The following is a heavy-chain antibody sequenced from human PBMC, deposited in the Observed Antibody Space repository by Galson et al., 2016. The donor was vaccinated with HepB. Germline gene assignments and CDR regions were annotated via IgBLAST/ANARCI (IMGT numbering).Heavy chain of an antibody. D-gene: IGHD2-2*01. CDR3: TRARRYCSSSSCYLDP. CDR2: IFYSGTT. J-gene: IGHJ5*02. Sequence: TLSLTCTVSGGSISSVNYYWSWIRQHPGKGLEWIGYIFYSGTTHYNPSLKSRVTISMDKSNNHISLRLSSVTAADTAVYYCTRARRYCSSSSCYLDPWGQGTLVTVSS. CDR1: GGSISSVNYY. V-gene: IGHV4-31*03.